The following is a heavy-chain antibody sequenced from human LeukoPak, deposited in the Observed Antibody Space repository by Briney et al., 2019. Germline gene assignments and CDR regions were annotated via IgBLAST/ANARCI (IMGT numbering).Heavy chain of an antibody. D-gene: IGHD3-16*01. CDR2: ISGSGGST. Sequence: GGSLRLSCAASGFTFSSYGMSWVRQAPGKGLEWVSAISGSGGSTYYADSVKGRFTISRDNSKNTLYLQMNSLRAEDTAVYYCAKLSALVRGSYFDYWGQGTLVTVSS. J-gene: IGHJ4*02. CDR3: AKLSALVRGSYFDY. CDR1: GFTFSSYG. V-gene: IGHV3-23*01.